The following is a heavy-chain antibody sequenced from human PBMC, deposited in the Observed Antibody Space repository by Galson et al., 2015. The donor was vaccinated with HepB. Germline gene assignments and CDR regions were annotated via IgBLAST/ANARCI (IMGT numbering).Heavy chain of an antibody. J-gene: IGHJ3*02. CDR2: ITSNGGST. CDR1: GFIFSDYA. Sequence: SLRLSCAASGFIFSDYAMHWVRQAPGRGLEYVSAITSNGGSTNYASFVKGRFTISRDNSKNTLYLQMGSLRIEDMAVYYCARPRGTDDAFNIWGQGTMVTVSS. CDR3: ARPRGTDDAFNI. V-gene: IGHV3-64*01.